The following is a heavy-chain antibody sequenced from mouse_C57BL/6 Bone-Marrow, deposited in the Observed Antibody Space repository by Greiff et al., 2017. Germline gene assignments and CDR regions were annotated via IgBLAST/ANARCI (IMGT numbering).Heavy chain of an antibody. D-gene: IGHD2-5*01. CDR1: GYTFTSYW. CDR3: ARPYYSNYWYFDV. Sequence: QVQLKQPGAELVKPGASVKMSCKASGYTFTSYWITWVKQRPGQGLEWIGDIYPGSGSTNYNEKFKSKATLTVDTSSSTAYLQLSSRTSEDSAVYYCARPYYSNYWYFDVCGTGTTVTVSS. J-gene: IGHJ1*03. CDR2: IYPGSGST. V-gene: IGHV1-55*01.